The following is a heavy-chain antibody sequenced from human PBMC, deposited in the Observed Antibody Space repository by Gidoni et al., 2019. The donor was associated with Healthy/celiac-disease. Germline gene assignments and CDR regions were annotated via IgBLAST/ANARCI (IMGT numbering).Heavy chain of an antibody. CDR3: ARGRGWYDYYYGMDV. CDR2: INPNSGGT. J-gene: IGHJ6*02. D-gene: IGHD3-10*01. V-gene: IGHV1-2*04. Sequence: QVQLVQSGAEVKKPGASVKVSCKASGYTFTGYYMHWVRQAPGQGLEWMGWINPNSGGTNYAQKFQGWVTMTRDTSISTAYMELSRLRSDDTAVYYCARGRGWYDYYYGMDVWGQGTTVTVSS. CDR1: GYTFTGYY.